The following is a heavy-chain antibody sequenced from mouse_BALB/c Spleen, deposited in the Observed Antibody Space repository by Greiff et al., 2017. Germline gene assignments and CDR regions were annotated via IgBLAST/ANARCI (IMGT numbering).Heavy chain of an antibody. CDR3: ARNYYAMDY. CDR1: GFTFSSFG. CDR2: ISSGSSTI. J-gene: IGHJ4*01. V-gene: IGHV5-17*02. Sequence: EVKLMESGGGLVQPGGSRKLSCAASGFTFSSFGMHWVRQAPEKGLEWVAYISSGSSTIYYAATVKGRFTISRDNPKNTLFLQMTSLRSEDTAMYCCARNYYAMDYWGQGTSVTVSS.